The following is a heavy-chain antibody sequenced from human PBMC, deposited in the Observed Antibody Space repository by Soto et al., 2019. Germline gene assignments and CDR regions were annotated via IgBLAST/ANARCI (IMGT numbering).Heavy chain of an antibody. CDR1: GFTFSSHS. CDR2: ISSSSTYI. D-gene: IGHD3-22*01. CDR3: ATVTGYDMDH. Sequence: EVQVVESGGGLVKPGGSLRLSCAASGFTFSSHSMNWVRQAPGKGLEWVSTISSSSTYIYYADSVKGRFTISRDNAKNSLYLQMNSLRAEDTAVYYCATVTGYDMDHWGQGTLVTVSS. V-gene: IGHV3-21*04. J-gene: IGHJ4*02.